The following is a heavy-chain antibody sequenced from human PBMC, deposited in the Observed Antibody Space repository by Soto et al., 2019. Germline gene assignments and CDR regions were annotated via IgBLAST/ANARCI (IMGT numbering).Heavy chain of an antibody. CDR1: GGSISSGGSY. CDR2: LFHGGTT. CDR3: AKDRYGGYIFDS. Sequence: QVQLQESGPGLVTPSQTLSLTCTVSGGSISSGGSYWSWIRQHPGQGLEWSGYLFHGGTTYYNPSLNGRVSISVDTSKNQFSLNLTSVTAADTAVYYCAKDRYGGYIFDSWGQGTLVTVSS. V-gene: IGHV4-31*03. D-gene: IGHD5-12*01. J-gene: IGHJ5*01.